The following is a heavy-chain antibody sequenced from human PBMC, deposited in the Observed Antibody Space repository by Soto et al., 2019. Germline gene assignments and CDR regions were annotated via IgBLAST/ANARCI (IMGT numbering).Heavy chain of an antibody. CDR1: GFTFSGSA. CDR2: IRSKANSYAT. D-gene: IGHD3-22*01. J-gene: IGHJ4*02. CDR3: TRLEDYYDRSADY. Sequence: GGSLRLSCAASGFTFSGSAMHWVRQASGKGLEWVGRIRSKANSYATAYAASVKGRFTISRDDSKNTAYLQMNSLKTEDTAVYYCTRLEDYYDRSADYWGQGTLVTVSS. V-gene: IGHV3-73*01.